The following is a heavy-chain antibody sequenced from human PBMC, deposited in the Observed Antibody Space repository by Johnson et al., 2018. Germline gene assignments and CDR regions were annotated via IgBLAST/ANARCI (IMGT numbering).Heavy chain of an antibody. CDR1: GFTV. Sequence: QLVQSGPEVKKPGTSVKVSCKASGFTVVQWVRQARGQPLEWIGWIVVGSGRTTYAQKFQKRVTITSDMATSTSYLELSSLRSEDTAVYYCTRDSTPRPYYVDSWGQGTLVTVSS. CDR3: TRDSTPRPYYVDS. V-gene: IGHV1-58*01. J-gene: IGHJ4*02. D-gene: IGHD5-24*01. CDR2: IVVGSGRT.